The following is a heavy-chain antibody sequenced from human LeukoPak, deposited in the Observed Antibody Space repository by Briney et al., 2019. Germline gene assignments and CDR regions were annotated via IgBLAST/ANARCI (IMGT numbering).Heavy chain of an antibody. V-gene: IGHV1-2*02. CDR1: GYKFTGYY. CDR2: ISPYSGGT. Sequence: ASVKVSRKASGYKFTGYYIHWVRQAPGQGLEWMGWISPYSGGTNHAEKFQGRVTMTRDTSISTVYMELSRLTSDDTAVYYCARVGVGGYDWGFFDYWGQGTLVTVSS. CDR3: ARVGVGGYDWGFFDY. J-gene: IGHJ4*02. D-gene: IGHD5-12*01.